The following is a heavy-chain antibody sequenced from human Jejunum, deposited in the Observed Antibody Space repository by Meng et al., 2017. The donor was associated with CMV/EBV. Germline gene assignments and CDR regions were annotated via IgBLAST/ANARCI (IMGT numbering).Heavy chain of an antibody. J-gene: IGHJ4*02. CDR2: ISYDGSDK. Sequence: GFSFNSYPMHWVHQAPDKGLEWVEVISYDGSDKHYTEAVEGRFTISRDTSNNTLYLQMNSLRVEDTAVYYCARDSNYLDTRGFLDYWGQGTRVTVSS. CDR3: ARDSNYLDTRGFLDY. D-gene: IGHD3-22*01. CDR1: GFSFNSYP. V-gene: IGHV3-30*04.